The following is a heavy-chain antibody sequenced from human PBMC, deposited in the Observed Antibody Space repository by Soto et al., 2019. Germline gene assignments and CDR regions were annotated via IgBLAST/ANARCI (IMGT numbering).Heavy chain of an antibody. D-gene: IGHD3-10*01. Sequence: SETLSLTCTVSGGSISSYYWSWIRQPPGKGLEYIGYIYHSGSTNYNPSLKSRVTISVDTSKTQFSLKLSSVTAADTAVYYCAREDLSYDTGSYLSLLDPWGQGTLVTVSS. V-gene: IGHV4-59*01. CDR2: IYHSGST. CDR1: GGSISSYY. J-gene: IGHJ5*02. CDR3: AREDLSYDTGSYLSLLDP.